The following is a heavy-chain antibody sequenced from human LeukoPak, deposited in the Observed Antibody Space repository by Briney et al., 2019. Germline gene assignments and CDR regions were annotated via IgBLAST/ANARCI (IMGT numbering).Heavy chain of an antibody. Sequence: ASETLSLTCTVSSGSIGTYYWSWIRQPAGKGLEWIGRIHTTGSANYNPSLKSRVTMSLDTSKNQFSLKLSSVTAADTAVYYCARDYYADYWGQGTPVTVSS. J-gene: IGHJ4*02. CDR3: ARDYYADY. V-gene: IGHV4-4*07. CDR2: IHTTGSA. CDR1: SGSIGTYY. D-gene: IGHD3-10*01.